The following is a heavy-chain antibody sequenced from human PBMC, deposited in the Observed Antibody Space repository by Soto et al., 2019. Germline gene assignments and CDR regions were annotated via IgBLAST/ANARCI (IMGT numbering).Heavy chain of an antibody. CDR2: IYPGDSDT. Sequence: LGESLKISCKGSGYSFTSYWIGWVRQMPGKGLEWMGIIYPGDSDTRYSPSFQGQVTISADKSISTAYLQWSSLKASDTAMYYCARRRSSSWPTTGYYYMDVWGKGTTVTVSS. J-gene: IGHJ6*03. D-gene: IGHD6-13*01. CDR3: ARRRSSSWPTTGYYYMDV. CDR1: GYSFTSYW. V-gene: IGHV5-51*01.